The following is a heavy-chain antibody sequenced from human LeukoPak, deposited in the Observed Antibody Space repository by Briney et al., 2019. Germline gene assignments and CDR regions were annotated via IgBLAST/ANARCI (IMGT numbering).Heavy chain of an antibody. CDR1: GFTFTSYA. CDR2: ISHDDKNR. CDR3: VRDRDTSGWLY. Sequence: PGRSLRLSCAASGFTFTSYAFHWVRQAPGKGLEWVTVISHDDKNRYYADSVEGRFTISRDNSKNTVYLQMNSLRVEDTAVYFCVRDRDTSGWLYWGQGTLVTVSS. J-gene: IGHJ4*02. D-gene: IGHD6-19*01. V-gene: IGHV3-30*04.